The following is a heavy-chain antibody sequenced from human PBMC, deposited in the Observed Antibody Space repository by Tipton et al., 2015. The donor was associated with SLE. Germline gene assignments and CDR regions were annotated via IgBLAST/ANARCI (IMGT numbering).Heavy chain of an antibody. CDR2: MNPNSGNT. Sequence: QSGAEVKKPGASVKVSCKASGYTFTTYDINWVRQATGQGLEWMGWMNPNSGNTGYAQKLQGRVTMTRNTSMSTASMELSSLRSEDTAVYYRARVPVRTIGGFGRWRMDVWGKGTTVTVSS. CDR1: GYTFTTYD. D-gene: IGHD2-15*01. CDR3: ARVPVRTIGGFGRWRMDV. V-gene: IGHV1-8*01. J-gene: IGHJ6*04.